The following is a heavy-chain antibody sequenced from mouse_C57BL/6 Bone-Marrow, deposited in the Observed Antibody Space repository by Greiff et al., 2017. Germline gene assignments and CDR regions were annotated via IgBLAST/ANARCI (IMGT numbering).Heavy chain of an antibody. CDR2: IHPNSGST. J-gene: IGHJ3*01. CDR1: GYTFTSYW. D-gene: IGHD2-10*02. Sequence: VQLQQPGAELVKPGASVKLSCKASGYTFTSYWMHWVKQRPGQGLEWIGMIHPNSGSTNYNEKFKSKATLTVDKSSSTAYMQLSSLTSEDSAVYDCASPSGRSWFAYWGQGTLVTVSA. V-gene: IGHV1-64*01. CDR3: ASPSGRSWFAY.